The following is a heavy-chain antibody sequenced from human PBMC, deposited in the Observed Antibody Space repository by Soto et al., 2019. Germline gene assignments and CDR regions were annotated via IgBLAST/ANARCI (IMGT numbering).Heavy chain of an antibody. CDR1: GFTFSNAW. CDR2: IKSKTDGGTT. CDR3: WLPYYCYGMDV. D-gene: IGHD5-12*01. V-gene: IGHV3-15*01. Sequence: EVQLVESGGGLVQPGGSLRLSCAASGFTFSNAWMSWVRQAPGKGLEWVGRIKSKTDGGTTDYAAPVKGRFTISRDDSKNTLYLQMNSLKTDDTDVYYCWLPYYCYGMDVWGQGTTVTVSS. J-gene: IGHJ6*02.